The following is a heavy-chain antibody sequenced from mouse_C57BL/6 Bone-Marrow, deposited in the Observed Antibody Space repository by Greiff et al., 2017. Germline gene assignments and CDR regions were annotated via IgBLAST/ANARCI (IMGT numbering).Heavy chain of an antibody. CDR3: ASHYYSNYDGYFDV. CDR1: GFTFSDYY. D-gene: IGHD2-5*01. Sequence: EVKVVESGGGLVQPGGSLKLSCAASGFTFSDYYMYWVRQTPEKRLEWVAYISNGGGSTYYPDTVKGRFTISRDNAKNTLYLQMSRLKSEDTAMYYCASHYYSNYDGYFDVWGTGTTVTVSS. J-gene: IGHJ1*03. CDR2: ISNGGGST. V-gene: IGHV5-12*01.